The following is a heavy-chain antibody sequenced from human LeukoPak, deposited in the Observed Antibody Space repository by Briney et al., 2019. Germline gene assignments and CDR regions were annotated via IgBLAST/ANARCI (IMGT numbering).Heavy chain of an antibody. CDR1: GYTFTSYD. CDR2: MNPNSGNT. V-gene: IGHV1-8*01. Sequence: ASVKVSCKASGYTFTSYDINWVRQATGQGLEWMGWMNPNSGNTGYAQKFQGRVTMTRNTSISTAYMELSSLRSEDTAVYYCARTRGVTIYYYCGMDVWGQGTTVTVSS. J-gene: IGHJ6*02. D-gene: IGHD3-10*01. CDR3: ARTRGVTIYYYCGMDV.